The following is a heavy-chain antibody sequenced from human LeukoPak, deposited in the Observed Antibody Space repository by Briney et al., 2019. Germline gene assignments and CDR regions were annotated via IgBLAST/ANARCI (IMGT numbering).Heavy chain of an antibody. Sequence: ASVKVSCKASGGTFSSYAISWVRQAPGQGLEWMGRIIPIFGIANYAQKFQGRVTITADKSTSTAYMELSGLRSEDTAVYYCARDSNYDSSGYYPGKYYYYYGMDVWGQGTTVTVSS. CDR1: GGTFSSYA. D-gene: IGHD3-22*01. CDR2: IIPIFGIA. CDR3: ARDSNYDSSGYYPGKYYYYYGMDV. J-gene: IGHJ6*02. V-gene: IGHV1-69*04.